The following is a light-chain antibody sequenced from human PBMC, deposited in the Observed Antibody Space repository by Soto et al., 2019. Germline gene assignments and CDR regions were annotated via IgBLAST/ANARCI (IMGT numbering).Light chain of an antibody. Sequence: EIVLTQSPGTLSLSPGERATLSCRASQRVSSSYLAWYQQKPGQAPRLLMYGASSRATGISDRFSGSGSGTDFTLTISSREPEEVAMYYCQRYGDLPRTFGQGTKVEIK. CDR2: GAS. CDR3: QRYGDLPRT. V-gene: IGKV3-20*01. CDR1: QRVSSSY. J-gene: IGKJ1*01.